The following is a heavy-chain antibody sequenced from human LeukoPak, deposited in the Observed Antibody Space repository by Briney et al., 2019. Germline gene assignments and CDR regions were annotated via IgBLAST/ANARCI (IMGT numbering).Heavy chain of an antibody. D-gene: IGHD2-2*01. CDR3: ARLVCSTIPCYGKFYFDS. V-gene: IGHV3-48*01. Sequence: GGSLRLSCAASGFTFSSYSMNWVRQAPGKGLEWVSYISSSSSTIYYADSVKGRFTISRDNAKNSLYLQMNSLRAEDAAVYYCARLVCSTIPCYGKFYFDSWGQGTLVPVSS. CDR2: ISSSSSTI. J-gene: IGHJ4*02. CDR1: GFTFSSYS.